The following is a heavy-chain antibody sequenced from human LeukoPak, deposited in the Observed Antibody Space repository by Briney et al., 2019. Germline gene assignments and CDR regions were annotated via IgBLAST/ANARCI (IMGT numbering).Heavy chain of an antibody. V-gene: IGHV3-48*03. CDR2: ISRSGSTI. D-gene: IGHD3-10*01. J-gene: IGHJ4*02. CDR3: ARDRGTGSNSPYYFDY. Sequence: WGSLTLSCVASGFTFSSYEMNWVRQAPRKGLEWVSHISRSGSTIYYADSVKGRFTISRDNAKNSLYLQMNSLRAEDTAVYYCARDRGTGSNSPYYFDYWGQGTLVTVSS. CDR1: GFTFSSYE.